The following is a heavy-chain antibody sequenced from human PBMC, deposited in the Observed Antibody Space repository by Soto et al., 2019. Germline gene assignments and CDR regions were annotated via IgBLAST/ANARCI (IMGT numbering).Heavy chain of an antibody. D-gene: IGHD6-25*01. V-gene: IGHV4-59*01. CDR2: IYYSGST. CDR1: GGSTSSYN. CDR3: ARPHGGSSGWDNWFDP. Sequence: SETLSLTCTISGGSTSSYNWSWLRQPPGKGLEWIGYIYYSGSTNYNPSLKSRVTISVDTSKNQFSLKLSSVTAADTAVYYCARPHGGSSGWDNWFDPWGQGTLVPVTS. J-gene: IGHJ5*02.